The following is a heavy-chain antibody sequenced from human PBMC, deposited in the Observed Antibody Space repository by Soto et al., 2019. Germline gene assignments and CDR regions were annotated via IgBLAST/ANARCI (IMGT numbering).Heavy chain of an antibody. CDR2: ISYDGSNK. CDR3: ARFRGCSGGSCYSYFDY. V-gene: IGHV3-30-3*01. CDR1: GFTFSSYA. J-gene: IGHJ4*02. D-gene: IGHD2-15*01. Sequence: QVQLVESGGGVVQPGRSLRLSCAASGFTFSSYAMHWVRQAPGKGLEWVAVISYDGSNKYYADSVKGRFTISRDNSKNTVDLQKNSLRAEDTGVYYCARFRGCSGGSCYSYFDYWGQGTLVTVSS.